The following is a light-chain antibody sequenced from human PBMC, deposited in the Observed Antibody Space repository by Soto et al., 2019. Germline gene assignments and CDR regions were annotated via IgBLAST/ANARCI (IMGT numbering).Light chain of an antibody. Sequence: EIVLTQSPGTLSVSPGERVTLACRASQSVSSRLFAWYQQKPGQTPRLLIYGASHRATGIPDRFSGSGSGTDYTLTISSLQSEDFAVYYCQQYNNWPPWTFGQGTKVEIK. CDR3: QQYNNWPPWT. CDR2: GAS. V-gene: IGKV3D-15*01. CDR1: QSVSSRL. J-gene: IGKJ1*01.